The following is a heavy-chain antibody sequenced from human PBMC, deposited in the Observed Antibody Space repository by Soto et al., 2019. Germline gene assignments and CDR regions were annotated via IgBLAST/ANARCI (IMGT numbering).Heavy chain of an antibody. J-gene: IGHJ6*02. CDR2: INTKFGDT. CDR1: GYTFTAYY. V-gene: IGHV1-2*02. CDR3: ARNMDYFYGPGSGNGHGV. D-gene: IGHD3-10*01. Sequence: QVQLVQSGAEVKEPGDSVRVSCEASGYTFTAYYIHWVRQVPGQGLEWMGWINTKFGDTTYAQAFQGRVTMTRDMSISTVYMALSRLTSDDTAIYYCARNMDYFYGPGSGNGHGVWGQGTTVTVFS.